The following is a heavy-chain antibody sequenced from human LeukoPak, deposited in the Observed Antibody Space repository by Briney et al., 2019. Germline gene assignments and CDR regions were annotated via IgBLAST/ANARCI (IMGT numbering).Heavy chain of an antibody. V-gene: IGHV3-53*01. CDR2: IYSRGST. CDR3: ARDSSSGWYHDY. CDR1: GFTFSSYA. D-gene: IGHD6-19*01. Sequence: PGGSLRLSCAASGFTFSSYAMSWVRQAPGKGLEWVSVIYSRGSTYYADSVKGRFTISRDNSKNTLYLQMNSLRAEDTAVYYCARDSSSGWYHDYWGQGTLVTVSS. J-gene: IGHJ4*02.